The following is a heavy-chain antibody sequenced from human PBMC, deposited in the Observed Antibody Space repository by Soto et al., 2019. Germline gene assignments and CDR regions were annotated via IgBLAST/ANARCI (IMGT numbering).Heavy chain of an antibody. Sequence: PSETLSLTCTVSGGSISSYYWSWIRQPPGKGLEWIGYIYYSGSTNYNPSLKSRVTISVDTSKNQFSLKLSSVTAADTAVYYCAKHGSSSWAHFDYWGQGTLVTVS. CDR3: AKHGSSSWAHFDY. J-gene: IGHJ4*02. V-gene: IGHV4-59*08. D-gene: IGHD6-13*01. CDR2: IYYSGST. CDR1: GGSISSYY.